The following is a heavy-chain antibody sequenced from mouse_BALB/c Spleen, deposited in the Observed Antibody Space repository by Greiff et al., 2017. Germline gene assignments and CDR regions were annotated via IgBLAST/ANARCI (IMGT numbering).Heavy chain of an antibody. J-gene: IGHJ4*01. Sequence: VQLQQSGAELVKPGASVKLSCTASGFNIKDTYMHWVKQRPEQGLEWIGRIDPANGNTKYDPKFQGKATITADTSSNTAYLQLSSLTSEDTAVYYCARDWDDYAMDYWGQGTSVTVSS. D-gene: IGHD4-1*01. CDR1: GFNIKDTY. CDR2: IDPANGNT. CDR3: ARDWDDYAMDY. V-gene: IGHV14-3*02.